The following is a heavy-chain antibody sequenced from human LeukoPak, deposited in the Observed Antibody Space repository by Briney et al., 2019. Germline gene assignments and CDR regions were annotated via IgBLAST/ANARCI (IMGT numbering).Heavy chain of an antibody. V-gene: IGHV1-8*01. CDR1: GYTFTSYD. Sequence: GASVKVSCKASGYTFTSYDINWVRQATGQGLEWMGWMNPNSGNTGYAQKFQGRVTMTRNTSISTAYMELSSLRSEATAVYYCARGLLAVDTAMAEFDYWGQGTLVTVSS. CDR2: MNPNSGNT. J-gene: IGHJ4*02. CDR3: ARGLLAVDTAMAEFDY. D-gene: IGHD5-18*01.